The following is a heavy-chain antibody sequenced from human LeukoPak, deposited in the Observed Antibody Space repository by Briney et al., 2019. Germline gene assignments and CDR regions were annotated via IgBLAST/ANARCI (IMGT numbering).Heavy chain of an antibody. CDR1: GGSISSSSYY. J-gene: IGHJ4*02. V-gene: IGHV4-39*07. CDR2: IYYSGTT. CDR3: ARDVIPGYGGGYFDY. D-gene: IGHD2/OR15-2a*01. Sequence: PSETLSLTCTVSGGSISSSSYYWGWIRQPPGKGLEWIGSIYYSGTTYYNPSLKSRVIISVDTSKNQFSLKLSSVTAADTAIYYCARDVIPGYGGGYFDYWGQGTLVTVSS.